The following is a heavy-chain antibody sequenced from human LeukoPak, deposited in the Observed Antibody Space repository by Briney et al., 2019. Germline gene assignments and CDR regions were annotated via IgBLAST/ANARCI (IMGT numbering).Heavy chain of an antibody. CDR3: ARVRYQKMVYAFYLDY. J-gene: IGHJ4*02. V-gene: IGHV3-7*01. D-gene: IGHD2-8*01. CDR2: IKHAGSEK. Sequence: PGVPLRLTCAASGCTLSTYWRSWLRQAPGKGLEWVGTIKHAGSEKYYVDSVKGRFTISSDNAKNSLYMQLTSLRADVQSVYYSARVRYQKMVYAFYLDYWGQGTLVTV. CDR1: GCTLSTYW.